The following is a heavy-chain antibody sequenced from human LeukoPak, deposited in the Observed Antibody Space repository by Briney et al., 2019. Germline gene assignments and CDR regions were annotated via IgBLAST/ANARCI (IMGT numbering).Heavy chain of an antibody. D-gene: IGHD2-15*01. CDR1: GGTFSSYA. CDR2: IIPILGTA. CDR3: ARSGGSCSSCVYY. J-gene: IGHJ4*02. V-gene: IGHV1-69*13. Sequence: GASVTVSCKASGGTFSSYAISWVRQAPGQGLEWMGGIIPILGTANYAQKFQGKVTITADESTSTAYMELSSLRSEDTAVYYCARSGGSCSSCVYYWGQGTLVTVSS.